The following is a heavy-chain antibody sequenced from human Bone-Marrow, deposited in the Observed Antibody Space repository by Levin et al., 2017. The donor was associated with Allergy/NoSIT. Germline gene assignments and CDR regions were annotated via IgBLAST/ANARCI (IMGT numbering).Heavy chain of an antibody. CDR1: GFTFSNYD. J-gene: IGHJ5*02. D-gene: IGHD3-3*01. Sequence: QTGGSLRLSCAASGFTFSNYDMNWVRQGPGKGLEWVSTISGTGRTYYADSVKGRFTISRDNPKNTLYLQMNSLTAEDSAIYYCTKDQTLLRFLDWFVTPADLWGQGTLVTVSS. CDR2: ISGTGRT. V-gene: IGHV3-23*01. CDR3: TKDQTLLRFLDWFVTPADL.